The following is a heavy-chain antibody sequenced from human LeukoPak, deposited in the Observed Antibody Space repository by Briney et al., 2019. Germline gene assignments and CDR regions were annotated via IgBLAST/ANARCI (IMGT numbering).Heavy chain of an antibody. CDR2: INHSGST. CDR1: GGSFSGYY. Sequence: SETLSLTCAAYGGSFSGYYWSWIRQPPGKGLEWIGEINHSGSTNYNPSLKSRVTISVDTSKNQFSLKLSSATAADTAVYYCASQKYYYDSSGYHFHDPFDYWGQGTLVTVSS. J-gene: IGHJ4*02. D-gene: IGHD3-22*01. CDR3: ASQKYYYDSSGYHFHDPFDY. V-gene: IGHV4-34*01.